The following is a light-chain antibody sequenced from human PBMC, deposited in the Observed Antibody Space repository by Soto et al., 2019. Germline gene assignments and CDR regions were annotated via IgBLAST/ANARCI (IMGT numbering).Light chain of an antibody. Sequence: EIVLTQSPATLSLSPGERATLSCRASQSVSSYLAWYQQKPGQAPRLLIYDASNRATGIPARFSGSGSGTDFPLTIRSLEPEDFAVYYCQQRSHWPPTFGPGTKVDIK. J-gene: IGKJ3*01. CDR2: DAS. CDR3: QQRSHWPPT. V-gene: IGKV3-11*01. CDR1: QSVSSY.